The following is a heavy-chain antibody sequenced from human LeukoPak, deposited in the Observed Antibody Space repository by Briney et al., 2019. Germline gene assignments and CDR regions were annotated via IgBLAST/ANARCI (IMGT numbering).Heavy chain of an antibody. Sequence: GESLKISCQGSGSSFTNYWIGWGRQLPGKGLEWMGIISPDGSDTRYSPSFQGQVTISAHKSITTSSLQWSSLKASDTAMYYCARLTSSWSFDYWGQGTLVTVSS. CDR3: ARLTSSWSFDY. CDR1: GSSFTNYW. V-gene: IGHV5-51*01. CDR2: ISPDGSDT. J-gene: IGHJ4*02. D-gene: IGHD6-13*01.